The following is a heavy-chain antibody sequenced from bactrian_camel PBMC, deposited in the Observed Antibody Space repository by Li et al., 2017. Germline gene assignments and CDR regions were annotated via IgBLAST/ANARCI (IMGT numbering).Heavy chain of an antibody. CDR2: IICEGST. CDR1: LYTSGRFT. CDR3: AAEGPGGNSRCTLSVHEHNY. J-gene: IGHJ4*01. V-gene: IGHV3S55*01. D-gene: IGHD2*01. Sequence: VQLVESGGGSVRAGGSLRLSCSASLYTSGRFTMGWFRQPPGEERADVAIIICEGSTTYADSGKGRFTILHAENTLYLQMNSLTPEDTAMYYCAAEGPGGNSRCTLSVHEHNYWGQGTQVTVS.